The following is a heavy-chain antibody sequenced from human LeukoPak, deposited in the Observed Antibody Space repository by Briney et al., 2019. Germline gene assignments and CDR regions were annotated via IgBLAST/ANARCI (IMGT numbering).Heavy chain of an antibody. CDR3: ARSQGIFVVVIIGYFDY. CDR1: GYTFTGYY. D-gene: IGHD3-3*01. J-gene: IGHJ4*02. Sequence: ASVKVSCKASGYTFTGYYMHWVRQAPGQGLEWMGWINPNSGGTNYAQKFQGRVTMTRDTSISTAYMELSSLRSDDTAVYYCARSQGIFVVVIIGYFDYWGQGTLVTVSS. CDR2: INPNSGGT. V-gene: IGHV1-2*02.